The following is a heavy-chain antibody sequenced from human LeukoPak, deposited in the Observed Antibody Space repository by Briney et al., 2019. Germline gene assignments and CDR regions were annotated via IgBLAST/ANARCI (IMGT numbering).Heavy chain of an antibody. Sequence: SETLSLTCAVSGGSISSNNWWIWVRQSPEKGLEWIGEIYHDGSTNYNPPLKSRVTISMDKSKNQLSLKLNFVTAADTAVYYCARDRGGYTYSHDYWGQGTLVTVSS. CDR2: IYHDGST. CDR3: ARDRGGYTYSHDY. D-gene: IGHD5-18*01. J-gene: IGHJ4*02. CDR1: GGSISSNNW. V-gene: IGHV4-4*02.